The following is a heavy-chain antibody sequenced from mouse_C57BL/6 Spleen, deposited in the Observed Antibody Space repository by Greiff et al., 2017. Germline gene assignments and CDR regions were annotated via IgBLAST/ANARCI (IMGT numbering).Heavy chain of an antibody. CDR1: GFSLTSYG. Sequence: QVQLQQSGPGLVQPSQSLSITCTVSGFSLTSYGVHWVRQSPGKGLEWLGVIWRGGSTDYNAAFMSRLSITKDNSKSQVFFKMNSLQADDTAIYYCAKSYYDYDGGNYFDYWGQGTTLTVSS. V-gene: IGHV2-5*01. CDR2: IWRGGST. J-gene: IGHJ2*01. D-gene: IGHD2-4*01. CDR3: AKSYYDYDGGNYFDY.